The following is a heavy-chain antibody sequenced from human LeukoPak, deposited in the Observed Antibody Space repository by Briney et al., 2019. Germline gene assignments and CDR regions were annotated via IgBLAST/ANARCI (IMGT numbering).Heavy chain of an antibody. CDR3: ARVGATRHYYYGMDV. D-gene: IGHD1-26*01. Sequence: GGSLRLSCAASGFTFSSYAMSWVRQAPGKGLEWVSAISGSGGSTYYADSVKGRFTISRDNSKNTLYLQMNSLRAEDTAVYYCARVGATRHYYYGMDVWGQGTTVTVSS. J-gene: IGHJ6*02. V-gene: IGHV3-23*01. CDR1: GFTFSSYA. CDR2: ISGSGGST.